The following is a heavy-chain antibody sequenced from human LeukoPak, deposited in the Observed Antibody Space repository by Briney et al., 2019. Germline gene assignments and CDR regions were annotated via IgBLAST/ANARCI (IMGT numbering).Heavy chain of an antibody. V-gene: IGHV3-30*02. CDR1: GFTFSSYG. CDR3: ARDGTYSSGWTDDAFDI. J-gene: IGHJ3*02. Sequence: PGGSLRLSCAASGFTFSSYGMHWVRQAPGKGLEWVAFIRYDGTNKYYVDSVKGRFTISRDNSKNTLYLQMGSLRAEDMAVYYCARDGTYSSGWTDDAFDIWGQGTMVTVSS. CDR2: IRYDGTNK. D-gene: IGHD6-19*01.